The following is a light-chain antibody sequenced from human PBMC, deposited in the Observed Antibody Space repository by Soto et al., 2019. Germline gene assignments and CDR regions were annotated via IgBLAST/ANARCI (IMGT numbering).Light chain of an antibody. Sequence: EMVLTQSPGTLSLSPGERATLSCRASQSVSSSYLAWYQQKPGQAPRLLIYGASSRATGIPDRFSGSGSGTGFTLTISRLQPEDFAVHYCQQYGSSPLWTLGHGTQVDSK. V-gene: IGKV3-20*01. CDR1: QSVSSSY. CDR2: GAS. CDR3: QQYGSSPLWT. J-gene: IGKJ1*01.